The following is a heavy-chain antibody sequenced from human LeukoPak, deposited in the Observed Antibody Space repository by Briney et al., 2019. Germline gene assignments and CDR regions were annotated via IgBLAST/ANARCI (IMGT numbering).Heavy chain of an antibody. D-gene: IGHD4-23*01. V-gene: IGHV3-23*01. CDR1: GFTFSSYA. CDR2: ISGSGGST. Sequence: GASLRLSCAASGFTFSSYAMSWVRQAPGKGLEWVSAISGSGGSTYYADSVKGRFTISRDNSKNTLYLQMNSLRAEDTAVYYCANVSGGNSDAFDIWGQGTMVTVSS. J-gene: IGHJ3*02. CDR3: ANVSGGNSDAFDI.